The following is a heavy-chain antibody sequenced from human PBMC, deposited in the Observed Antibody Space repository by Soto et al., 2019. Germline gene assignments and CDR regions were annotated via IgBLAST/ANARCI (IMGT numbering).Heavy chain of an antibody. D-gene: IGHD3-10*02. CDR3: ARLCWYYHYTDV. CDR2: IYYSGST. V-gene: IGHV4-59*08. Sequence: SETLSLTCTVSGGSISSYYWSWIRQPPGKGLEWIGYIYYSGSTNYNPSLKSRVTISVATSKNQFSLKLSSVTAADTAVYYCARLCWYYHYTDVWGKGTTVTVSS. CDR1: GGSISSYY. J-gene: IGHJ6*03.